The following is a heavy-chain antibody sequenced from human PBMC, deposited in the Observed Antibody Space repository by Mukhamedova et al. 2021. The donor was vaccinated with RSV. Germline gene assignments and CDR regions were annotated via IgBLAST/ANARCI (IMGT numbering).Heavy chain of an antibody. J-gene: IGHJ3*02. D-gene: IGHD5-18*01. CDR3: ARGSPAKGGDSAMVTGSDDAFDI. V-gene: IGHV3-33*01. Sequence: VRQAPGKGLEWVAIIWYDGINKYYADSVKGRFTTSRDNSKYTLYLQMNSLRAEDTAVYYCARGSPAKGGDSAMVTGSDDAFDIW. CDR2: IWYDGINK.